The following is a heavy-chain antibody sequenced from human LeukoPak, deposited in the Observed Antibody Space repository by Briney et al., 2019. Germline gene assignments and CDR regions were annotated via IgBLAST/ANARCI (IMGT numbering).Heavy chain of an antibody. D-gene: IGHD2-2*01. Sequence: GGSLRLSCAASGFTFSSYAMSWVRQAPGKGLEWVSAISGSGGSTYYADSVKGRFTISRDNSKNTLYLQMNSLRAEDTAVYYCAKVPARQLLSSERYYFDYWGQGTLVTVSS. CDR3: AKVPARQLLSSERYYFDY. CDR1: GFTFSSYA. J-gene: IGHJ4*02. V-gene: IGHV3-23*01. CDR2: ISGSGGST.